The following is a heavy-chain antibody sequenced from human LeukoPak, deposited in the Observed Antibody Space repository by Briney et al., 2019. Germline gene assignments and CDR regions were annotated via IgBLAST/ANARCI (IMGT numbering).Heavy chain of an antibody. Sequence: GGSLRLSCAASGFTFDDYAMHWVRQAPGKGLEWVSGISWNSGSIGYADSVKGRFTISGDNAKNSLYLQMNSLRAEDTALYYCAKDKDQNYFDYWGQGTLVTVSS. D-gene: IGHD2-2*01. J-gene: IGHJ4*02. CDR3: AKDKDQNYFDY. CDR2: ISWNSGSI. CDR1: GFTFDDYA. V-gene: IGHV3-9*01.